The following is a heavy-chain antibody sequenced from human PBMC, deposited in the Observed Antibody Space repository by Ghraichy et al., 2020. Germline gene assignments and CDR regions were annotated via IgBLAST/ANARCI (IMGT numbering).Heavy chain of an antibody. J-gene: IGHJ3*02. CDR1: GFTFSSYG. V-gene: IGHV3-30*03. Sequence: GGSLRLSCAASGFTFSSYGMHWVRQAPGKGLEWVAVISYDGSNKYYADSVKGRFTISRDNSKNTLYLQMNSLRAEDTAVYYCARYDFWSGYYTADAFDIWGQGTMVTVSP. CDR3: ARYDFWSGYYTADAFDI. CDR2: ISYDGSNK. D-gene: IGHD3-3*01.